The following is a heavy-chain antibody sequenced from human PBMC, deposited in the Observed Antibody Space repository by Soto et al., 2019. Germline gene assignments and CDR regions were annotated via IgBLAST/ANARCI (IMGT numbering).Heavy chain of an antibody. D-gene: IGHD3-22*01. J-gene: IGHJ4*02. CDR1: GGSISSYY. Sequence: SETLSLTCTVSGGSISSYYWSWIRQPPGKGLEWIGYIYYSGSTNYNPSLKSRVTISVGTSKNQFSLKLSSVTAADTAVYYCAVEGVITRAFDYWGQGTLVTVSS. V-gene: IGHV4-59*01. CDR3: AVEGVITRAFDY. CDR2: IYYSGST.